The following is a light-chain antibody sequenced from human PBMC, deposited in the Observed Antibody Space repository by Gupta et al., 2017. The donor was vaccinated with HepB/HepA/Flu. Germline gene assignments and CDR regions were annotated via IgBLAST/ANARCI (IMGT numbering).Light chain of an antibody. CDR2: GDV. CDR3: QSYDITLNSYV. J-gene: IGLJ1*01. Sequence: QSVLMQPPSLSGAPGQRVTISCTGGSSNIGADYNVHWYRQFPGTAPKLLRFGDVNRPSGVPDRFSASKSGTSASLAITGLQADDEADYYCQSYDITLNSYVFGTGTKVTVL. V-gene: IGLV1-40*01. CDR1: SSNIGADYN.